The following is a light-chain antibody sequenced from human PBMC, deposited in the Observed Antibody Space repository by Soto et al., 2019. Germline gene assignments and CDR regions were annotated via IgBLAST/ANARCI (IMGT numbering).Light chain of an antibody. V-gene: IGLV2-14*01. J-gene: IGLJ1*01. CDR3: CSYTTSNTRQIV. CDR1: SSEVCGYNY. Sequence: SVLTQPASVSGAPGQSITISFTGTSSEVCGYNYVSWYQQHPGKAPKFMIYDVSNRPSGVSNLFSGSKSGNTASLTISGLQAEDEADYYCCSYTTSNTRQIVFGTGTKVTVL. CDR2: DVS.